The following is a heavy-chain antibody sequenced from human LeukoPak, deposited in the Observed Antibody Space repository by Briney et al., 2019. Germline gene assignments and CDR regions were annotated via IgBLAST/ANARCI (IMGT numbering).Heavy chain of an antibody. Sequence: GGSLRLSCAASGFTFSSYVMSWVRQAPGEGLECVSGINSNGGSTHYANSVKGRFTISRDNSQHTLYLQMNSLRAEDTAVYYCARGGYYDFWSGYYTGFDYWGQGTLVTVSS. V-gene: IGHV3-64*01. J-gene: IGHJ4*02. D-gene: IGHD3-3*01. CDR3: ARGGYYDFWSGYYTGFDY. CDR2: INSNGGST. CDR1: GFTFSSYV.